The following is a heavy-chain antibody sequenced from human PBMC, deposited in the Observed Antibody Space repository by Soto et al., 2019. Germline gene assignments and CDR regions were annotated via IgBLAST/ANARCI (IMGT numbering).Heavy chain of an antibody. CDR1: GFTFSSYW. D-gene: IGHD3-9*01. J-gene: IGHJ5*02. CDR3: AREYYDILTGYYNGWFDP. CDR2: IKPDGSEK. Sequence: PVGSLRLSCTASGFTFSSYWMSWVCQAPGKGLEWVANIKPDGSEKYSVDSVKGRFTISRDNAKDSLYLQMNSLRAEDTAIYYCAREYYDILTGYYNGWFDPWGQGALVTVSS. V-gene: IGHV3-7*03.